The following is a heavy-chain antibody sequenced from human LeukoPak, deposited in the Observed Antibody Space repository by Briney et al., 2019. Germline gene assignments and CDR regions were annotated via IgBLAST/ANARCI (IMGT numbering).Heavy chain of an antibody. CDR1: GFTVSSNY. Sequence: GGSLRLSWAASGFTVSSNYMSWVRQAPGKGLEWVSVIYRGGSTYYADSVKGRFTISRDSSKNTLYLQMNNLRAEDTAVYYCARGGTDGELFEGGQGTLVTVSS. V-gene: IGHV3-66*01. CDR3: ARGGTDGELFE. J-gene: IGHJ4*02. CDR2: IYRGGST. D-gene: IGHD3-10*01.